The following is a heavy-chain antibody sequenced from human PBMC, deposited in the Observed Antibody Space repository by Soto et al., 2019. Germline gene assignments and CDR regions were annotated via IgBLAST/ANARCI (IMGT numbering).Heavy chain of an antibody. CDR3: AKSFVDSQVVIIPDHQFDY. CDR2: ISGSAAGT. D-gene: IGHD2-21*01. J-gene: IGHJ4*01. CDR1: GFTFSSHA. Sequence: GGSLRLSCTVSGFTFSSHAMSWVRQAPGKGLEWVCAISGSAAGTHYADSVKGRFTISRDNSRNTLYLQMNSLKVEDTAVYYCAKSFVDSQVVIIPDHQFDYWGHGTPVSVSS. V-gene: IGHV3-23*01.